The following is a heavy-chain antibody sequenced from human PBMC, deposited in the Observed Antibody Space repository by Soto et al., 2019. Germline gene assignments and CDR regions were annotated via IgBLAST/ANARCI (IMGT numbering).Heavy chain of an antibody. CDR1: GFTFSSYG. V-gene: IGHV3-33*01. D-gene: IGHD6-13*01. J-gene: IGHJ6*02. CDR3: ARDPAFGQLVQPHFIYYYYYYGMDV. Sequence: QVQLVESGGGVVQPGRSLRLSCAASGFTFSSYGMHWVRQAPGKGLEWVAVIWYDGSNKYYADSVKGRFTISRDNSKNTLYLQMNSLRAEDTAVYYCARDPAFGQLVQPHFIYYYYYYGMDVWGQGTTVTVSS. CDR2: IWYDGSNK.